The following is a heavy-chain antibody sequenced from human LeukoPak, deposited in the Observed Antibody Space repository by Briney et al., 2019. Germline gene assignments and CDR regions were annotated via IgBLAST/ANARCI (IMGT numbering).Heavy chain of an antibody. D-gene: IGHD3-3*01. J-gene: IGHJ3*02. CDR1: GFTFSSYC. Sequence: GGSLRLSCAASGFTFSSYCMSWVRQAPGKGLEWVANIKQDGSEKYYVDSVKGRFTISRDNAKNSLYLQMNSLRAEDTAVYYGAGGFFVWSYAFDIWGQGTMVTVSS. V-gene: IGHV3-7*01. CDR3: AGGFFVWSYAFDI. CDR2: IKQDGSEK.